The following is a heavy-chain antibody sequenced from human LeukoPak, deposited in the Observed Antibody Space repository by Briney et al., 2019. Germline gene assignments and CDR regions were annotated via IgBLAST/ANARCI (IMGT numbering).Heavy chain of an antibody. CDR3: VRDLGGRSGH. CDR1: GFTFSSYG. V-gene: IGHV3-30*03. J-gene: IGHJ4*02. D-gene: IGHD1-26*01. Sequence: GGSLRLSCAASGFTFSSYGMHWVRQAPGKGLEWVAVISYDGSNKYYADSVKGRFTISRDNVKNTLYMEMNSLRAEDTAVYYCVRDLGGRSGHWGQGTLVTVSS. CDR2: ISYDGSNK.